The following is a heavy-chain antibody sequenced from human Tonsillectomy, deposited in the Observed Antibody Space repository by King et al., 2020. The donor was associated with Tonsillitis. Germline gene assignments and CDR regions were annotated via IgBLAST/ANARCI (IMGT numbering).Heavy chain of an antibody. D-gene: IGHD1-26*01. V-gene: IGHV4-39*07. CDR1: GGSISSSSYY. J-gene: IGHJ5*02. Sequence: QMQLQESGPGLVKPSETLSLTCTVSGGSISSSSYYWGWIRQPPGKGLEWIGSIYYSGSTYYNPSLKSRVTISVDTFTSQFSLKLSSVTAADTAVYYCAVHRPALVEWELPYNWFDPWGQGTLVTVSS. CDR3: AVHRPALVEWELPYNWFDP. CDR2: IYYSGST.